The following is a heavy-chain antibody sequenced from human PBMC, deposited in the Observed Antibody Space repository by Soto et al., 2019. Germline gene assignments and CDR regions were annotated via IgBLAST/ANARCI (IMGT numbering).Heavy chain of an antibody. Sequence: ASVKVSCKASGYTFTGYYMHWVRQAPGQGLEWMRWINPNSGGTNYAQKFQGRVTMTRDTSISTAYMELSRLRSDDTAVYYCASAGDCSSTSCYRSYYYYYGMDVWGQGTTVTVSS. J-gene: IGHJ6*02. CDR2: INPNSGGT. CDR1: GYTFTGYY. CDR3: ASAGDCSSTSCYRSYYYYYGMDV. V-gene: IGHV1-2*02. D-gene: IGHD2-2*01.